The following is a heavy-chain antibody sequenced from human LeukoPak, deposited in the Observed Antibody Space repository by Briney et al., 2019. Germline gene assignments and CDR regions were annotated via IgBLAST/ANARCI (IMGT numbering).Heavy chain of an antibody. J-gene: IGHJ4*02. CDR2: ISGSGGST. V-gene: IGHV3-23*01. CDR3: AKAKLAGGYYFDY. CDR1: GFTFSSYA. D-gene: IGHD6-19*01. Sequence: GGPLRLSCAASGFTFSSYAMSWVRQAPGKGLEWVSAISGSGGSTYYADSVKGRFTISRDNSKNTLYLQMNSLRAEDTAVYYCAKAKLAGGYYFDYWGQGTLVTVSS.